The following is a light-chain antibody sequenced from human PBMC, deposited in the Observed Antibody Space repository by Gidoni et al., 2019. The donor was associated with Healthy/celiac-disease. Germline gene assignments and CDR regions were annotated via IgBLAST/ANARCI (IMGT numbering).Light chain of an antibody. CDR2: DAS. J-gene: IGKJ1*01. CDR3: QQRSNWPPWT. Sequence: VLTQSPSTLSLSPGASATLSCRASQIVSSYLAWYQQKPGQAPRLLSYDASNRATGIPARCSGRGSGTDFTLTIRSLESEDLAVYYCQQRSNWPPWTFGQGTKVEIK. CDR1: QIVSSY. V-gene: IGKV3-11*01.